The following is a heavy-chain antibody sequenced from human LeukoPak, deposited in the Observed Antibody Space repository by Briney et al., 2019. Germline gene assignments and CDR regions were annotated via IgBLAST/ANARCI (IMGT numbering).Heavy chain of an antibody. V-gene: IGHV3-23*01. D-gene: IGHD4-17*01. J-gene: IGHJ6*02. CDR3: AKDLSNYGDLYYGMDV. CDR2: ISGAGGST. CDR1: GFTFSSFA. Sequence: GGSLRLSCAASGFTFSSFAMAWVRQAPGKGLEWVSLISGAGGSTYYPDSVKGRFTISRDNSKNTLYLQMNSLRAEDTAVYYCAKDLSNYGDLYYGMDVWGQGTTVTVSS.